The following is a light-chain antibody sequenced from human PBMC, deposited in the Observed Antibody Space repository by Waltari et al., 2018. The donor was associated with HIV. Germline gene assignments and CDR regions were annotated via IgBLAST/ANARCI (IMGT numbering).Light chain of an antibody. CDR3: SSYTASNTLWV. CDR2: DVT. V-gene: IGLV2-14*03. J-gene: IGLJ3*02. Sequence: QSALTQPASVSGSRGQSITMSCTGTSSDIGAYNHVSWFQQRPGKAPKLIIYDVTDRPSGVSKRFSGSKSVITASPTISGLQADDEGDYYCSSYTASNTLWVFGGGTKLTVL. CDR1: SSDIGAYNH.